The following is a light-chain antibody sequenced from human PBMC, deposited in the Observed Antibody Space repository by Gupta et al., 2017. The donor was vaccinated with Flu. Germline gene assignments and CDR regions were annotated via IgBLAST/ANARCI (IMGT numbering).Light chain of an antibody. J-gene: IGKJ1*01. CDR1: QSVSSPY. CDR2: GAS. CDR3: HQYLNCTG. V-gene: IGKV3-20*01. Sequence: DIVLTQSPGTLSLSPGERATPSCRASQSVSSPYLAWYQQKPGQAPRLLIYGASNRATGIPDRFGGSGSGTDFTLTISRLEPEDFAVYYCHQYLNCTGFGQGTKVDIK.